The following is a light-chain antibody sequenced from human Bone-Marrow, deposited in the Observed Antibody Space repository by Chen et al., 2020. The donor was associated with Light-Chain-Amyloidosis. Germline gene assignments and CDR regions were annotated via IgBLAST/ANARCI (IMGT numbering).Light chain of an antibody. CDR3: QHYGRSVT. CDR2: SVS. J-gene: IGKJ4*01. V-gene: IGKV3-20*01. CDR1: QSISGGS. Sequence: EIVLTQSPGTLSLSPGERATLSCRASQSISGGSLAWYQQKPGQTPRLLVYSVSITATGVPDRFSGSGSGTDFTLTIRRLEPEDFTVYYCQHYGRSVTFGGGTKLEI.